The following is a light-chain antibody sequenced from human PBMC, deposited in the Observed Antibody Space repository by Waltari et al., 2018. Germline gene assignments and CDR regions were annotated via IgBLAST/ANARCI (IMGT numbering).Light chain of an antibody. CDR3: QQRSNWPPV. V-gene: IGKV3-11*01. CDR2: DAS. Sequence: EIVLTQSPATLSLSPGERATLSCRASQSVSSYLAWYQQKPGQAPRLLIYDASNRATGIPARFSGSGSGTDFTLTISSLEPEDFAVYYCQQRSNWPPVFGGGTKVEIK. J-gene: IGKJ4*01. CDR1: QSVSSY.